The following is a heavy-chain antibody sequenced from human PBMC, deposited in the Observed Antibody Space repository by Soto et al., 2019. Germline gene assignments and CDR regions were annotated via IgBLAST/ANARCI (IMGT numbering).Heavy chain of an antibody. CDR1: GGSISNYY. CDR2: FSTSGNT. V-gene: IGHV4-4*07. Sequence: SETLSLTCTVSGGSISNYYWSWIRQPAGKGLEWIGRFSTSGNTDYNPSLKSRVTMSLDTSKNQFSLKLRSVTAADTAVYYCARVGMVGTVLGSWFDPWGQGTQVTVS. J-gene: IGHJ5*02. CDR3: ARVGMVGTVLGSWFDP. D-gene: IGHD6-19*01.